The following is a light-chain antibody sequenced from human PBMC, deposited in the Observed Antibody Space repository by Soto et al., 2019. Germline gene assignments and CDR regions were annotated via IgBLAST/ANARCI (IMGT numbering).Light chain of an antibody. J-gene: IGKJ1*01. V-gene: IGKV3-15*01. Sequence: EIVMTQSPATLSVSPGDRATLSCRASQRVSSDLAWYHQKPGPAPRLLSYIASTRATGIPARFSGSGSGTEFTLTVHSLQSADVAVYYCQPYNIWLRTFCQGDNLEI. CDR2: IAS. CDR1: QRVSSD. CDR3: QPYNIWLRT.